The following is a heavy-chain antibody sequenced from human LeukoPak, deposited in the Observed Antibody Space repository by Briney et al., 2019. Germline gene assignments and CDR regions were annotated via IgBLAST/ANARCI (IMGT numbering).Heavy chain of an antibody. CDR1: GFTFSSYS. D-gene: IGHD3-22*01. CDR2: ISSSSSTI. J-gene: IGHJ5*02. V-gene: IGHV3-48*02. CDR3: ARLHSGYSGDNWFDP. Sequence: GGSLRLSCAASGFTFSSYSMNWVRQAPGKGLEWVSYISSSSSTIYCADSVKGRFTISRDNAKNSLYLQMNSLRDEDTAVYYCARLHSGYSGDNWFDPWGQGTLVTVSS.